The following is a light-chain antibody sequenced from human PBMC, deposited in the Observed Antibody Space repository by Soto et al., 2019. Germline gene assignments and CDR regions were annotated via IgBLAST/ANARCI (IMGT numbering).Light chain of an antibody. CDR2: GAS. Sequence: EIVMTQSPATLSLSPGERATLSCRASQSVSSSYLSWYQQKPGQAPRLLIYGASTRATGIPARFSGSGSGTDFTLPISSLHPEHFAVYYCQQDYNLPFTFGPVTKVAIK. CDR1: QSVSSSY. V-gene: IGKV3D-7*01. J-gene: IGKJ3*01. CDR3: QQDYNLPFT.